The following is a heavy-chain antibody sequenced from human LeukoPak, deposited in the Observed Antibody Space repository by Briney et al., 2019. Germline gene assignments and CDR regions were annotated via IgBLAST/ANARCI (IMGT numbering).Heavy chain of an antibody. CDR2: IIPTLGIA. Sequence: ASVKVSCKASGGTFISYTISWVRQAPGQGLEWMGRIIPTLGIANYAQKFQGRVTITADKSTSTAYMELSSLRSEDTAVYYCARDASIAVAGTPFRYFDYWGQGTLVTVSS. CDR1: GGTFISYT. CDR3: ARDASIAVAGTPFRYFDY. V-gene: IGHV1-69*04. D-gene: IGHD6-19*01. J-gene: IGHJ4*02.